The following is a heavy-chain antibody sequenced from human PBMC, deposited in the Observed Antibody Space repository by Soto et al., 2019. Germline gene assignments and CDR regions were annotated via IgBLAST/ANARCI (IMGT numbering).Heavy chain of an antibody. D-gene: IGHD3-22*01. V-gene: IGHV3-33*01. CDR2: IWYDGSNK. J-gene: IGHJ4*02. Sequence: QPWGSLRLSCAASGFTFSSYGMHWVRQAPGKGLEWVAVIWYDGSNKYYADSVKGRFTISRDNSKNTLYLQMNSLRAEDTAVYYCEREYYYDSSGYYDYWGQGTLVTVSS. CDR3: EREYYYDSSGYYDY. CDR1: GFTFSSYG.